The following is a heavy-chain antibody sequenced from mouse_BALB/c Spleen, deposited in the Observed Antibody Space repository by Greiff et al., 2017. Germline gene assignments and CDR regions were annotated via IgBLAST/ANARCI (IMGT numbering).Heavy chain of an antibody. D-gene: IGHD1-1*01. CDR3: AREGIYYGSSPFDY. CDR1: GFSLTSYG. Sequence: VKLMESGPGLVAPSQSLSITCTVSGFSLTSYGVHWVRQPPGKGLEWLGVIWAGGSTNYNSALMSRLSISKDNSKSQIFLKMNSLQTDDTARYYCAREGIYYGSSPFDYWGQGTTLTVSS. CDR2: IWAGGST. J-gene: IGHJ2*01. V-gene: IGHV2-9*02.